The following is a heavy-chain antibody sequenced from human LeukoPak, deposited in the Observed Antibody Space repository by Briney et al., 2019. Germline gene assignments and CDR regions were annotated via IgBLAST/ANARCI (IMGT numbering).Heavy chain of an antibody. CDR3: ARPPAARRGDY. J-gene: IGHJ4*02. CDR2: ISSSGSTI. V-gene: IGHV3-48*03. Sequence: PGGSLRLSCAASGFTFSSYEMNWVRQAPGKGLEWVSYISSSGSTIYYADSVKGRFTISRDNAKNSLYLQMNSLRAEDTAVYYCARPPAARRGDYWGQGTLVTASS. D-gene: IGHD6-6*01. CDR1: GFTFSSYE.